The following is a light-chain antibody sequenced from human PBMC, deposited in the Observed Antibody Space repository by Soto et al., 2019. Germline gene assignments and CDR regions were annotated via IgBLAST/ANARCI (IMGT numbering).Light chain of an antibody. CDR2: AAS. J-gene: IGKJ1*01. V-gene: IGKV1-39*01. CDR3: QQGYNTFWT. Sequence: DIQMTQSPSTLSASVGDRVTITCRASQSISSWLAWYQQKPGKAPKLLIYAASSLQSGVPSRFSGRGSGTDFTLTISNLQPEDSATYFCQQGYNTFWTFGRGTKVDIK. CDR1: QSISSW.